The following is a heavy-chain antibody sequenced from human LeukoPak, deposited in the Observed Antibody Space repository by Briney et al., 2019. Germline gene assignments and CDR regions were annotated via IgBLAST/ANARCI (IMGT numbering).Heavy chain of an antibody. CDR1: GYTFTNYY. J-gene: IGHJ4*02. V-gene: IGHV1-69*04. D-gene: IGHD6-6*01. Sequence: GASVKVSCKASGYTFTNYYMHWVRQAPGQGLEWMGRIIPILGIANYAQKFQGRGTITADKSTSTAYMELSSLRSEDTAVYYCARELYSSSSLSGYDRFDYWGQGALVTVSS. CDR3: ARELYSSSSLSGYDRFDY. CDR2: IIPILGIA.